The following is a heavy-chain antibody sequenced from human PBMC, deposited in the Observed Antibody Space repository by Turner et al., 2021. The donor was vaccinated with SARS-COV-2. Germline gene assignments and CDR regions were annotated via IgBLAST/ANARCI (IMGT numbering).Heavy chain of an antibody. V-gene: IGHV3-7*03. CDR1: GSTFSRYW. J-gene: IGHJ1*01. CDR2: KREDGNKK. Sequence: EVQLVESGVGLVQSRGSLRLSCAVSGSTFSRYWMSGVRRAPGKGLEWVANKREDGNKKYYRNNVRGRFTISRDKSKNTLNLQMNSMRAEDTAVYYGAKDPGVGSGQILGYFQHWGQGTLVTVSS. D-gene: IGHD6-19*01. CDR3: AKDPGVGSGQILGYFQH.